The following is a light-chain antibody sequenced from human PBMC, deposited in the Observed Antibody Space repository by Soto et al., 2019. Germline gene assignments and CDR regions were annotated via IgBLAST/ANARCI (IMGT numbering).Light chain of an antibody. CDR3: QHYNSRPLT. CDR2: GAS. V-gene: IGKV3-15*01. CDR1: QNININ. Sequence: EIVMTQSPGTLSLSPGERATLSCRASQNININLAWYQQKPGQAPRLLIHGASTRAPGVPARFSGSGSGTEFTLAISSLQSADFAVYYCQHYNSRPLTFGGGTEVEIK. J-gene: IGKJ4*01.